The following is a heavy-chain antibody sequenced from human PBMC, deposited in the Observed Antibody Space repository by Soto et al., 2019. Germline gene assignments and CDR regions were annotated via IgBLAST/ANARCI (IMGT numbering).Heavy chain of an antibody. J-gene: IGHJ4*02. Sequence: GASVKVSCKASGYTFTSYAMHWVRQAPGQRLEWMGWINAGNGNTKYSQKFQGRVTITRDTSASTAYMELSSLRSEDTAVYYCARGYMVRGVTPYYWGQGTLVTVSS. V-gene: IGHV1-3*01. D-gene: IGHD3-10*01. CDR1: GYTFTSYA. CDR3: ARGYMVRGVTPYY. CDR2: INAGNGNT.